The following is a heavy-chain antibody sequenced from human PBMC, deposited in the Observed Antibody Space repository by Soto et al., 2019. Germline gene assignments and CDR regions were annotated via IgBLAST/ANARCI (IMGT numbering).Heavy chain of an antibody. CDR1: GFTFSSYS. D-gene: IGHD3-10*01. V-gene: IGHV3-21*01. CDR2: ISSSSSYI. J-gene: IGHJ6*02. CDR3: VSYLGIVSGVRGVTPYGMDV. Sequence: PGGSLRLSCAASGFTFSSYSMNWVRQAPGKGLEWVSSISSSSSYIYYADSVKGRFTISRDNAKNSLYLQMNSLRAEDTAVYYCVSYLGIVSGVRGVTPYGMDVWGQGTTVTVSS.